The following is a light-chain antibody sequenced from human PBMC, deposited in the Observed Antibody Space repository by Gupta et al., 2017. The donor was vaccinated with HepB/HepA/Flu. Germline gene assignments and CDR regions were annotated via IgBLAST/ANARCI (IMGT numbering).Light chain of an antibody. J-gene: IGLJ2*01. Sequence: QSALTQPASVSGSPGQSITISCSGTNSDVGNYNLVSWYQQHPGKAPELMIYEVNKRPSGVSNRFSGSKSGNTASLTISGLQAEDEADYYCCSYAGISTLVFGGGTKVTVL. CDR2: EVN. V-gene: IGLV2-23*02. CDR3: CSYAGISTLV. CDR1: NSDVGNYNL.